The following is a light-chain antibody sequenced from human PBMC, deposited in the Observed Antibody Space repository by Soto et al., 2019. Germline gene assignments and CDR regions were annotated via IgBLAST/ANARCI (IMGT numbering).Light chain of an antibody. J-gene: IGLJ1*01. CDR2: DVS. CDR1: HRESGGYNY. Sequence: SVLTHPASVSGAPGQSVTISCTGTHRESGGYNYVSWYQQHPGKAPKLMIYDVSSRPSGVSNRFSGSKSGNTASLTISGLQAEDEADYYCSSYTSSTTLYVFGTGTKVTVL. CDR3: SSYTSSTTLYV. V-gene: IGLV2-14*01.